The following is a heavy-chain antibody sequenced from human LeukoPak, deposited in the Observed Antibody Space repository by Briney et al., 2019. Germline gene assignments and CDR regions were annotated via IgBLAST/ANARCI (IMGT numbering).Heavy chain of an antibody. D-gene: IGHD2-15*01. Sequence: GGSLRLSCAASGFTFSSYAMHWVRQAPGKGLEWVAVISYDGSHKYCADSVKGRFTISRGNSKNTLYLQMNSLRAEDTAVYYCARIAWDAFDIWGQGTMVTVSS. J-gene: IGHJ3*02. CDR3: ARIAWDAFDI. CDR2: ISYDGSHK. V-gene: IGHV3-30-3*01. CDR1: GFTFSSYA.